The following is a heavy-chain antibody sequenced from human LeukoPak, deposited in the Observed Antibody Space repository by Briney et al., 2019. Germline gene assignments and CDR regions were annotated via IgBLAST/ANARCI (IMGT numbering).Heavy chain of an antibody. CDR1: GGSFSGYY. Sequence: PSETLSLTCAVSGGSFSGYYCSWIRQPPGKGREWIGEINHSESTNYNPSLKSRVTISVDTSKNQFSLKLSSVTAADTAVYYCARPGGYSSGWYGGYYFDYWGQGTLVTVSS. V-gene: IGHV4-34*01. J-gene: IGHJ4*02. D-gene: IGHD6-19*01. CDR3: ARPGGYSSGWYGGYYFDY. CDR2: INHSEST.